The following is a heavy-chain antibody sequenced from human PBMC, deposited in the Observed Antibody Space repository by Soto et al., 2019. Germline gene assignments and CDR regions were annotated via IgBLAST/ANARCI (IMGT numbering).Heavy chain of an antibody. J-gene: IGHJ6*02. CDR2: INHSGST. V-gene: IGHV4-34*01. D-gene: IGHD2-2*01. CDR3: ARMLRGYCSSTSCLIAGWPYSYYGMDV. CDR1: GGSFSGYY. Sequence: SETLSLTCAVYGGSFSGYYWSWIRQPPGKGLEWIGEINHSGSTNYNPSLKSRVTISVDTSKNQFSLKLSSVTAADTAVYYCARMLRGYCSSTSCLIAGWPYSYYGMDVWGQGTTVNVS.